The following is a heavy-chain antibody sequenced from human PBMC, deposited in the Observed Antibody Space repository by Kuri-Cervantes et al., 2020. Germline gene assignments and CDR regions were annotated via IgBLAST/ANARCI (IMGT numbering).Heavy chain of an antibody. D-gene: IGHD2-15*01. CDR3: ASGYCSGGSCYPGYFQH. Sequence: SETLSLTCAVSGGSISSGGYSWSWIRQPPGKGLEWIGYIYHSGSTYYNPSLKSRVTISVDRSKNQFSLKLSSVTAADTAVYYCASGYCSGGSCYPGYFQHWGQGTLVTVSS. V-gene: IGHV4-30-2*01. CDR2: IYHSGST. CDR1: GGSISSGGYS. J-gene: IGHJ1*01.